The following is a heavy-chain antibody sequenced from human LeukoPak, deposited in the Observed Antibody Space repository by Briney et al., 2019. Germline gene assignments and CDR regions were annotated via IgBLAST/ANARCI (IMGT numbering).Heavy chain of an antibody. V-gene: IGHV1-69*13. Sequence: SVKVSFKGSGGTFIIYAISWVRQAPGQGLEWMGGIIPIFGTANYAQKFQGRVTITADESTSTAYMELSSLRSEDTAVYYCARDEEYCSSTSCSNYFDYWGQGTLVTVSS. J-gene: IGHJ4*02. CDR3: ARDEEYCSSTSCSNYFDY. CDR2: IIPIFGTA. CDR1: GGTFIIYA. D-gene: IGHD2-2*01.